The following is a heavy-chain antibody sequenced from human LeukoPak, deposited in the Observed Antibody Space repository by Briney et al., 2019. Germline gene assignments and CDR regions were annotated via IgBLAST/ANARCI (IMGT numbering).Heavy chain of an antibody. D-gene: IGHD3-10*02. V-gene: IGHV3-21*01. CDR1: GFSFSSCN. J-gene: IGHJ6*04. Sequence: PGGSLRLSCAASGFSFSSCNMNWVRLTPGKGLEWVSSITSSSTYTFYADSVKGRFTISRDNAKNSLDLEMNGLRDEDTAVYYCAELGITMIGGVWGKGTTVTISS. CDR3: AELGITMIGGV. CDR2: ITSSSTYT.